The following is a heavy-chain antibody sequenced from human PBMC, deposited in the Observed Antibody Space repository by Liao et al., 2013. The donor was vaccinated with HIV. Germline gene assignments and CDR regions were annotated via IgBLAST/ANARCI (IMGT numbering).Heavy chain of an antibody. CDR1: GGSFTAYQ. J-gene: IGHJ5*02. D-gene: IGHD3-10*01. CDR2: IDHRGTA. CDR3: ARFRGEYPNWFHP. V-gene: IGHV4-34*01. Sequence: QVRLEQWGPGLLKPSETLSLTCAVYGGSFTAYQWSWIRQPPGKGLEWIGDIDHRGTARYNPSVKSRLILSVDMSKNQFSLKLNSVTAADTAVYFCARFRGEYPNWFHPWGQGTPVTVSS.